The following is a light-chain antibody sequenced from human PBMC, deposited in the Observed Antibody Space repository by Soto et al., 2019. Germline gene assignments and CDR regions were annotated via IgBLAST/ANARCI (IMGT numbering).Light chain of an antibody. Sequence: QSALTQPPSVSGAPGQRVTISCTGRSSNIGAGYDVHWYQQLPGTAPKLLIYGNSNRPSGVPDRFSGSKSGTSASLAITGLQAEDEADYYFQSYDSSLSGVVFGGGTKLTVL. CDR1: SSNIGAGYD. V-gene: IGLV1-40*01. J-gene: IGLJ2*01. CDR3: QSYDSSLSGVV. CDR2: GNS.